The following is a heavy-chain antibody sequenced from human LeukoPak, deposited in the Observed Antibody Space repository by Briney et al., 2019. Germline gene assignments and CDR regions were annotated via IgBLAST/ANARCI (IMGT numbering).Heavy chain of an antibody. CDR2: IIPIFGTA. CDR1: GGTFSSYA. CDR3: VRSPDILTGHDPLDY. D-gene: IGHD3-9*01. J-gene: IGHJ4*02. V-gene: IGHV1-69*01. Sequence: SVKVSCKASGGTFSSYAISWVRQAPGQGLEWMGGIIPIFGTANYAQKFQGRVTITADESMSTAYMELSSLRSEDTAVYYCVRSPDILTGHDPLDYWGQGTLVTVSS.